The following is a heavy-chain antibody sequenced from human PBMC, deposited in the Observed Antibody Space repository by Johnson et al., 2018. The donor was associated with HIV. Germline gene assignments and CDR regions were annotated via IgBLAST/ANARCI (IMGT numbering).Heavy chain of an antibody. V-gene: IGHV3-23*04. CDR2: ISGSGGST. J-gene: IGHJ3*02. D-gene: IGHD3-22*01. CDR1: GFTFSSYA. CDR3: ARAAKIVVVIAAIDI. Sequence: VQLVESGGGLVQPGGSLRLSCAASGFTFSSYAMNWVRQAPGKGLEWVSGISGSGGSTYYADSVKGRFTISRDNAKRSLFLQMNSLRTEDTALYYCARAAKIVVVIAAIDIWGQGTMVTVSS.